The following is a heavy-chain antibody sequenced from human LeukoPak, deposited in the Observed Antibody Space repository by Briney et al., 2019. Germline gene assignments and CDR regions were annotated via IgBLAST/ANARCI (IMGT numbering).Heavy chain of an antibody. CDR1: GGSISSYY. CDR3: AGRGYSYGSYFDL. D-gene: IGHD5-18*01. CDR2: LYTSGST. Sequence: SETLSLTCTVSGGSISSYYWSWIRQPPGKGLEWIGYLYTSGSTNYNPSLKSRVTISVDTSKNQFSLKLSSVTAADTAVYYCAGRGYSYGSYFDLWGQGTLVTVSS. J-gene: IGHJ4*02. V-gene: IGHV4-4*08.